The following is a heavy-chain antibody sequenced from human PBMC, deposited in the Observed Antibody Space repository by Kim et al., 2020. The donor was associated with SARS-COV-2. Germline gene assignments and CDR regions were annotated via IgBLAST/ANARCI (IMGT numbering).Heavy chain of an antibody. Sequence: GGSLRLSCAASGFTFSSYAMSWVRQAPGKGLEWVSAISGSGGSTYYADSVKGRFTISRDNSKNTLYLQMNSLRAEDTAVYYCANLGERRNRPPLWGQGTLVTVSS. CDR3: ANLGERRNRPPL. J-gene: IGHJ4*02. CDR2: ISGSGGST. V-gene: IGHV3-23*01. CDR1: GFTFSSYA. D-gene: IGHD3-16*01.